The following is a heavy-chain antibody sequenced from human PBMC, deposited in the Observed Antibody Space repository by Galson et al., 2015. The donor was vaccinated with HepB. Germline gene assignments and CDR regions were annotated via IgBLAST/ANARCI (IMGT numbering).Heavy chain of an antibody. Sequence: TLSLTCTVSGGSITSDAYYCSWVRQYPGKGLEWIGYIFYSGNTYFNPSLKGRVTISVDTSKNQFSLKLRSVSAADTAVYYCARGPQSSRLLYYWGQGTLVTVSS. CDR1: GGSITSDAYY. V-gene: IGHV4-31*03. D-gene: IGHD3-16*02. J-gene: IGHJ4*02. CDR3: ARGPQSSRLLYY. CDR2: IFYSGNT.